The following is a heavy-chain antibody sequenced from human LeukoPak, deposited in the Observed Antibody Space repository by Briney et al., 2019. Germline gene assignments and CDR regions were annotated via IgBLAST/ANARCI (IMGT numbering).Heavy chain of an antibody. CDR1: GYTFTSYG. Sequence: ASVKVSCKASGYTFTSYGISWVRQAPGQGLEWMGWISAYNGNTNYAQKLQGRVTMTTDTSTSTAYMELRSLRSDDTAVYYCARAGIVGATPYYYYMDVWGKGTTVTVSS. CDR2: ISAYNGNT. J-gene: IGHJ6*03. V-gene: IGHV1-18*01. D-gene: IGHD1-26*01. CDR3: ARAGIVGATPYYYYMDV.